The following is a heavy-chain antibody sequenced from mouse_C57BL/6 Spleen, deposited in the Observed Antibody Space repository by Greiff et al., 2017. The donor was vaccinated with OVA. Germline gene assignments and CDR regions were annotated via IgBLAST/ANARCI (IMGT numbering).Heavy chain of an antibody. CDR1: GYSITSGYD. Sequence: EVKLQESGPGMVKPSQSLSLTCTVTGYSITSGYDWHWIRHFPGNKLEWMGYISYSGSTTYNPSFKSRISITHATSKNHFFLMLNSVTTEDTSTDYCARAPRYYDTSMDYWGQGTSVTVSS. J-gene: IGHJ4*01. D-gene: IGHD1-1*01. CDR2: ISYSGST. V-gene: IGHV3-1*01. CDR3: ARAPRYYDTSMDY.